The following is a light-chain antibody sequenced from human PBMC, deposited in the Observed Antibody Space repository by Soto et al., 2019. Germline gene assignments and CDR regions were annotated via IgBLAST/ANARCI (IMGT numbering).Light chain of an antibody. V-gene: IGLV1-40*01. CDR1: SSNIGAGYD. Sequence: LTQPPSVSGAPGQRVTISCTGSSSNIGAGYDVHWYQQLPGTAPKLLIYDNTNRPSGVPDRFSGSKSGTSASLAITGLQAEDEADYYCQSYDTSLSGSWVFGTGTKLTVL. CDR3: QSYDTSLSGSWV. J-gene: IGLJ1*01. CDR2: DNT.